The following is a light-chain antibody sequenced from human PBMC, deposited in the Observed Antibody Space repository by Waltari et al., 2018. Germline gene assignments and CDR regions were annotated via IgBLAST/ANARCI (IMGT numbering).Light chain of an antibody. CDR2: GAS. Sequence: EIVLTQSPATLSLSPGERAVLSCRASQSVSVSLAWYQQKPGQAPRLLIYGASSRATCIPDRFSGSGSGTEFTLIISSLEPEDGAIYYCQKNDNWPHSFGQGTKVEIK. CDR1: QSVSVS. V-gene: IGKV3D-15*01. J-gene: IGKJ2*03. CDR3: QKNDNWPHS.